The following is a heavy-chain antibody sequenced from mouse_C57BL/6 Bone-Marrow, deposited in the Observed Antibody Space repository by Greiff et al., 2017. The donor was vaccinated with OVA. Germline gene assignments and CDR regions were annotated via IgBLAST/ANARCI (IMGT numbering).Heavy chain of an antibody. V-gene: IGHV1-59*01. D-gene: IGHD3-2*02. CDR3: ASQGRAWFAY. Sequence: VQLQQPGAELVRPGTSVKLSCKASGYTFTSYWMHWVKQRPGQGLEWIGVIDPSDSYTNYNQKFKGKATLTVDTSSSTAYMQLSSLTSEDSAVYYCASQGRAWFAYWGQGTLVTVSA. CDR2: IDPSDSYT. CDR1: GYTFTSYW. J-gene: IGHJ3*01.